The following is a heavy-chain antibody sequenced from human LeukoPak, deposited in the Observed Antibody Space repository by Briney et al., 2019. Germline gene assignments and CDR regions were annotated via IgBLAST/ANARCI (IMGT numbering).Heavy chain of an antibody. V-gene: IGHV3-23*03. CDR3: ASQLFPNGMDV. CDR2: IYSGGST. Sequence: GGSLRLSCAASGFTFSGYATSWVRQAPGKGLECVTIIYSGGSTYYADSVKGRFTISRDNSKNTLYLQMNSLRAEDTAMYYCASQLFPNGMDVWGQGTTVTVSS. D-gene: IGHD2-2*01. CDR1: GFTFSGYA. J-gene: IGHJ6*02.